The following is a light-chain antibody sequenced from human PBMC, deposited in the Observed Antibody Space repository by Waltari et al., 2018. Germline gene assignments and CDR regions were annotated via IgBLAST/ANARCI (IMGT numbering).Light chain of an antibody. CDR3: CSYAGSYTLI. V-gene: IGLV2-11*01. Sequence: QSALTQPRSVSGSLGQSVTISCTGTSSDVGGYNYVSWYQQHPGKAPKLMIYDVNKRPSGVPDRFSGSKSGNTASLTISGLQAGDEAAYFCCSYAGSYTLIFGGGTNLTVL. CDR2: DVN. J-gene: IGLJ2*01. CDR1: SSDVGGYNY.